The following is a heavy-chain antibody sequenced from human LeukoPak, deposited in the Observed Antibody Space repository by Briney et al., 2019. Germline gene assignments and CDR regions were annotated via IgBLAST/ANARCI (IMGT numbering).Heavy chain of an antibody. V-gene: IGHV3-23*01. D-gene: IGHD3-16*02. J-gene: IGHJ4*02. CDR2: ITGSGGTT. CDR1: GFTFSSHA. CDR3: AKDLSPESNRLSPFDY. Sequence: GGSLRLACAASGFTFSSHAMSWVRQAPGKGLEWVSTITGSGGTTKYADSVKGRFTISRDNSKNTLDLQMNSLRAEDTAIFYCAKDLSPESNRLSPFDYWGQGTLVTVSS.